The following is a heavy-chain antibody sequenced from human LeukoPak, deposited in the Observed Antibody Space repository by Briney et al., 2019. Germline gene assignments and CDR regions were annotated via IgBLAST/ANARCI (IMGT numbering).Heavy chain of an antibody. V-gene: IGHV1-8*01. D-gene: IGHD6-13*01. CDR3: ARGRSSSWEG. CDR1: GYTFTSYD. J-gene: IGHJ4*02. Sequence: ASVKVSCKASGYTFTSYDINWVRQATGQGLEWMGWMNPNSGNTGYAQKFQGRVTMTRDTSISTAYMELSRLRSDDTAVYYCARGRSSSWEGWGQGTLVTVSS. CDR2: MNPNSGNT.